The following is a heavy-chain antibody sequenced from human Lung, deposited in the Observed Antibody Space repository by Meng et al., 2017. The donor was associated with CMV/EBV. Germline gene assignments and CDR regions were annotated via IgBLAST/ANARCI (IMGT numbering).Heavy chain of an antibody. D-gene: IGHD4-17*01. Sequence: SGFSLNTAGLGVGWVRQPPGKAPEWLALVYWNDDTRYSPSLRNRLTITKDTSKNQAVLTMSNMDPVDTATYYCAHYGDYRFGWYFDLWGRGTLVTVSS. CDR2: VYWNDDT. CDR3: AHYGDYRFGWYFDL. V-gene: IGHV2-5*01. J-gene: IGHJ2*01. CDR1: GFSLNTAGLG.